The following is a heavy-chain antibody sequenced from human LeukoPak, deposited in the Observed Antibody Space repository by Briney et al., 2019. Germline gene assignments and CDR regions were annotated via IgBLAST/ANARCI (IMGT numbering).Heavy chain of an antibody. D-gene: IGHD3-9*01. CDR2: ISESGTTI. J-gene: IGHJ3*02. Sequence: GGSLRLSCAASGFTFSDYYMSWIRQAPGKGLEWVSYISESGTTIYYADSVKGRFSISRDNAKKSLYLQMNSLRAEDTAVYYCARDTPLLKAFDIWGQGTMVTVSS. CDR1: GFTFSDYY. CDR3: ARDTPLLKAFDI. V-gene: IGHV3-11*04.